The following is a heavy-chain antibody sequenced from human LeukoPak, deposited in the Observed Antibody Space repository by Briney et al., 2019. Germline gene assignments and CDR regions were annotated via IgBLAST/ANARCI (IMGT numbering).Heavy chain of an antibody. CDR1: GGSISSFY. D-gene: IGHD3-10*01. V-gene: IGHV4-59*01. CDR3: ARGPDGYGSGSYSYNWFDP. Sequence: SETLSLTCTVSGGSISSFYWSWIRQSPGKGLEWIGYIYYTGSTDYNPSLKSRVTISVDTSKNQFSLKLSSVTATDTAVYYCARGPDGYGSGSYSYNWFDPWGQGTLVTVSS. J-gene: IGHJ5*02. CDR2: IYYTGST.